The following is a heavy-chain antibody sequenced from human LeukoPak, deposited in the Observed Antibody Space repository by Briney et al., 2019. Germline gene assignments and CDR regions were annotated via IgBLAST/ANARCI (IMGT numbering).Heavy chain of an antibody. J-gene: IGHJ4*02. CDR3: ARDLAGRGVISDY. D-gene: IGHD3-10*01. CDR2: ISGSSSTI. V-gene: IGHV3-48*02. Sequence: GGSLRLSCAASGFTFSTYNMNWVRQAPGKGLEWVSYISGSSSTISYADSVKGRFTISRDNAKNSLYLQMNSLRDEDTAVYYCARDLAGRGVISDYWGQGTLITVSS. CDR1: GFTFSTYN.